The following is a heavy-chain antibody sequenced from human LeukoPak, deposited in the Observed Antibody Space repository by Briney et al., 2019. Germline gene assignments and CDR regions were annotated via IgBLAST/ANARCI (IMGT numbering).Heavy chain of an antibody. V-gene: IGHV4-39*07. CDR1: GGSISRSSYY. CDR3: ARGEIGNCSGGSCLNWFDP. Sequence: KPSETLSLTCTVSGGSISRSSYYWGWIRQPPGKGLEWIGSIYYSGSTYYNPSLKSRVTISLDTSKNQFSLKLSSVTAADTAVYYCARGEIGNCSGGSCLNWFDPWGQGTLVTVSS. CDR2: IYYSGST. J-gene: IGHJ5*02. D-gene: IGHD2-15*01.